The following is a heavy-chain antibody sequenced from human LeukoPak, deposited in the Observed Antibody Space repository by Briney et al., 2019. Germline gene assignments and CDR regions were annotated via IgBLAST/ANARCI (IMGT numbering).Heavy chain of an antibody. Sequence: GGSLRLSCAASGFTFSNYAMDWVRQAPGKGLEWVSGISASGKYTYITDSVKGRFTISRDNSKNTVYLQMNSLRGDDTALYYCAKQSNDFWSGYTTPPGYGMDVWGQGTMVTVSS. D-gene: IGHD3-3*01. CDR1: GFTFSNYA. V-gene: IGHV3-23*01. J-gene: IGHJ6*02. CDR2: ISASGKYT. CDR3: AKQSNDFWSGYTTPPGYGMDV.